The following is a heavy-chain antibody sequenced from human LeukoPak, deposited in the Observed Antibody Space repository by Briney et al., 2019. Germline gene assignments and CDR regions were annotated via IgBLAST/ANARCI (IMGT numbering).Heavy chain of an antibody. V-gene: IGHV4-59*01. Sequence: SETLSLTCTVSGGSISSYYWNWIRQPPGKGLEWIGYISYSGSTNYNPYLKSRVTISVDTSKNQFSLKLSSVTAADTSVFYCASINVDRSGSYNFDYWGQGTLVTVSS. CDR2: ISYSGST. D-gene: IGHD6-19*01. CDR3: ASINVDRSGSYNFDY. CDR1: GGSISSYY. J-gene: IGHJ4*02.